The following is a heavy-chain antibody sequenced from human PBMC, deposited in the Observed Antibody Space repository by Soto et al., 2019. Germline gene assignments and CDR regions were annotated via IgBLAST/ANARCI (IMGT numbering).Heavy chain of an antibody. V-gene: IGHV3-53*04. Sequence: GGSLRLSCAASGFTVSSNYMSWVRQAPGKGLEWVSVIYSGGSTYYADSVKGRFTISRHNSKNTLYLQMNSLRAEDTAVYYCARGGQASFGGWDDAFDIWGQGTMVTVSS. J-gene: IGHJ3*02. CDR2: IYSGGST. CDR1: GFTVSSNY. CDR3: ARGGQASFGGWDDAFDI. D-gene: IGHD3-3*01.